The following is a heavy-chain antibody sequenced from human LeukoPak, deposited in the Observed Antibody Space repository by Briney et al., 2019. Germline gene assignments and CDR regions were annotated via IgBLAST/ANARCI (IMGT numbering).Heavy chain of an antibody. CDR1: GFTFSSDW. J-gene: IGHJ3*02. D-gene: IGHD2-15*01. CDR2: ITRDGSNT. CDR3: VGCSGGSCPI. Sequence: PGGSLRLACAASGFTFSSDWMHWGRQAPGKGLVWVSRITRDGSNTKYAASVLGRFSISRDNAKNRLYLQMNSLRVEDTAVYYCVGCSGGSCPIWGQGTMVTVSS. V-gene: IGHV3-74*03.